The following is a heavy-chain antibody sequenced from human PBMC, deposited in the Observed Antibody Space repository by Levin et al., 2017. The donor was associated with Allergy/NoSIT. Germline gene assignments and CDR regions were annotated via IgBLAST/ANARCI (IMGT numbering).Heavy chain of an antibody. J-gene: IGHJ6*02. CDR1: GDSVSTNSAA. CDR3: AREVGSGWSPNHYYGMDV. CDR2: TYYRSKWYN. Sequence: PSQTLSLTCAISGDSVSTNSAAWNWIRQTPSRGLEWLGRTYYRSKWYNDYAGSLKSRITINPDTSKNQFSLQLNSVTPEDTAVYYCAREVGSGWSPNHYYGMDVWGQGTTVTISS. V-gene: IGHV6-1*01. D-gene: IGHD6-19*01.